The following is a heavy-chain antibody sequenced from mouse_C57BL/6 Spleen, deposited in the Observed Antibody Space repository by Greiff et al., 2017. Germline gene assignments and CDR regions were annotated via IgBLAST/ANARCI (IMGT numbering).Heavy chain of an antibody. Sequence: EVQLQESGGDLVKPGGSLKLSCAASGFTFSSYGMSWVRQTPDKRLEWVATISSGGSYTYYPDSVKGRFTISRDNAKNTLYLQMSSLKSEDTAMYYCARDDYDGAYWGQGTLVTVSA. D-gene: IGHD2-4*01. CDR1: GFTFSSYG. V-gene: IGHV5-6*01. CDR2: ISSGGSYT. J-gene: IGHJ3*01. CDR3: ARDDYDGAY.